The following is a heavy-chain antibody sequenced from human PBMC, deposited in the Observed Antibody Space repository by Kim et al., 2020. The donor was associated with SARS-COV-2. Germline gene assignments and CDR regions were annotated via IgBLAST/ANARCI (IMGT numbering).Heavy chain of an antibody. CDR1: GGSISSGGYY. Sequence: SETLSLTCTVSGGSISSGGYYWSWIRQHPGKGLEWIGYIYYSGSTYYNPSLKSRVTISVDTSKNQFSLKLSSVTAADTAVYYCARAGDSSGYYRIDYWGQGTLVTVSS. CDR2: IYYSGST. V-gene: IGHV4-31*03. D-gene: IGHD3-22*01. CDR3: ARAGDSSGYYRIDY. J-gene: IGHJ4*02.